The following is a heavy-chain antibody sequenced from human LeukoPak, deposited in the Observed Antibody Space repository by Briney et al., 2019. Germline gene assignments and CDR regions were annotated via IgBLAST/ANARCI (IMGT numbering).Heavy chain of an antibody. CDR1: GYSISSGYY. CDR2: IYHSGST. Sequence: SETLSLTCTVSGYSISSGYYWGWIRQPPGKGLEWIGSIYHSGSTYYNPSLKSRVTISVDTSKNQFSLKLSSVTAADTAVYYCARDYYDSSGYYYGAFDIWGQGTMVTVSS. D-gene: IGHD3-22*01. V-gene: IGHV4-38-2*02. CDR3: ARDYYDSSGYYYGAFDI. J-gene: IGHJ3*02.